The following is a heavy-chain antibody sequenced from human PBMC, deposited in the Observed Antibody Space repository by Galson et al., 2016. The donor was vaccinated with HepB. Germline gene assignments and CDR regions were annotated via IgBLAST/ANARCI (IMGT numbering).Heavy chain of an antibody. CDR1: GGTISSYY. CDR3: ERVIYSGYDSTNSYCYNYGMDV. D-gene: IGHD5-12*01. CDR2: IYYSGTT. J-gene: IGHJ6*02. Sequence: SETLSLTCTVSGGTISSYYWSWIRQSPGRGPEWIGYIYYSGTTNTNPSLTSRVTMSVDTSKNQFSLKLSSVTAADSAIYYCERVIYSGYDSTNSYCYNYGMDVWGQGTAVAVSS. V-gene: IGHV4-59*01.